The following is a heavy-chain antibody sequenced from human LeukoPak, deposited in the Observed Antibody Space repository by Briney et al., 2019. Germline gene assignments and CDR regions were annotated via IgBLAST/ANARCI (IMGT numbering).Heavy chain of an antibody. CDR3: ARGYDAFDI. V-gene: IGHV3-33*08. CDR1: GFSFIGYA. J-gene: IGHJ3*02. Sequence: GRSLRLSCVTSGFSFIGYAMHWVRQAPGKGLEWVAVIWYDGSNKYYADSVKGRFTISRDNSKNTLYLQMNSLRAEDTAVYYCARGYDAFDIWGQGTMVTVSS. CDR2: IWYDGSNK.